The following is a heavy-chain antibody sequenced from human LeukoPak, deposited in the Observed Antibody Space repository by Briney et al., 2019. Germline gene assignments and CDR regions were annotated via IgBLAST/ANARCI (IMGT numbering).Heavy chain of an antibody. V-gene: IGHV3-21*01. D-gene: IGHD3-10*01. Sequence: PGGSLRLSCAASGFTFSSYSMNWVRQAPGKGLEWVSSISSSSSYIYYADSVKGRFTISRDNAKNSLYLQMNSLRAEDTAVYYCARAPVGPFVEFGDYWGQGTLVTVSS. CDR2: ISSSSSYI. CDR3: ARAPVGPFVEFGDY. CDR1: GFTFSSYS. J-gene: IGHJ4*02.